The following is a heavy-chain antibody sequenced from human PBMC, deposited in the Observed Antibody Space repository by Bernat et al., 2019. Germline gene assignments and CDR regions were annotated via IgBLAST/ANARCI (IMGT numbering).Heavy chain of an antibody. J-gene: IGHJ4*02. D-gene: IGHD3-22*01. CDR3: ARGDDSSGYYAAIDY. CDR1: GGTISSGDYY. CDR2: IYYSGST. V-gene: IGHV4-30-4*01. Sequence: QVQLQESGPGLVKPSQTLSLTCTVSGGTISSGDYYWSWIRQPPGKGLEWIGYIYYSGSTYNNPSLKSRVTISVDMSKNQFSLKLSSVTAADTAVYYCARGDDSSGYYAAIDYWGQGTLVTVSS.